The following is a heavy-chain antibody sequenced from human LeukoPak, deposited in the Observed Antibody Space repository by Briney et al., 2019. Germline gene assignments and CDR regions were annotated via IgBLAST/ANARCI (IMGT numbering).Heavy chain of an antibody. CDR2: IYYSGST. J-gene: IGHJ4*02. CDR3: ARDWVYYYDSSGSQTDY. CDR1: GGSISSSSYY. V-gene: IGHV4-39*07. Sequence: PSETLSLTCTVSGGSISSSSYYWGWIRQPSGKGLEWIGSIYYSGSTYYNPSLKSRVTISVDTSKNQFSLKLSSVTAADTAVYYCARDWVYYYDSSGSQTDYWGQGTLVTVSS. D-gene: IGHD3-22*01.